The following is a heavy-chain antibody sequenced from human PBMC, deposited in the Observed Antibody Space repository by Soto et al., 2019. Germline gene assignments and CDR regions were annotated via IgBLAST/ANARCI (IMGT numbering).Heavy chain of an antibody. CDR3: ARDLWFGELRIMGYYYGMDV. CDR2: INPSGGST. Sequence: QVQLVQSGAEVKKPGASVKVSCKAYGYTFTSYYMHWVRQAPGQGLEWMGIINPSGGSTSYAQKFQGRVTMTRDTSTSTVYMELSSLRSEDTAVYYCARDLWFGELRIMGYYYGMDVWGQGTTVTVSS. V-gene: IGHV1-46*01. CDR1: GYTFTSYY. D-gene: IGHD3-10*01. J-gene: IGHJ6*02.